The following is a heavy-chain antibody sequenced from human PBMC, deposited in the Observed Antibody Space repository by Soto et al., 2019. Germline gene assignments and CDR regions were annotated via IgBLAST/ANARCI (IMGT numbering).Heavy chain of an antibody. J-gene: IGHJ4*02. CDR1: GFTFSSYG. CDR3: TGEVASGY. V-gene: IGHV3-30*03. Sequence: QVQLVESGGGVVQPGRSLRLSCAASGFTFSSYGMHWVRQAPGKGLEWVAVISKDGSVKYYAESVKGRFTISRDNSKNTLYLQMNSVGAEDTAAYYCTGEVASGYWGQGTLVTVSS. CDR2: ISKDGSVK. D-gene: IGHD2-8*02.